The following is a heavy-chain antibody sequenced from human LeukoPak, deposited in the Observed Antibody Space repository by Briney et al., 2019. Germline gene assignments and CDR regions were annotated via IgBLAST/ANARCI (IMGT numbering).Heavy chain of an antibody. D-gene: IGHD1-14*01. Sequence: GGSLRLSCADSRFAFRNNAIHWVRQAPGKGLEWVAVISYDETKKYYADSVKGRFAISRDISKNTVFLQMSSLRAEDTAVYYCAKAFGCSGTTCNDCWGYYYYAMDVWGQGTTVTVSS. V-gene: IGHV3-30*09. CDR3: AKAFGCSGTTCNDCWGYYYYAMDV. J-gene: IGHJ6*02. CDR2: ISYDETKK. CDR1: RFAFRNNA.